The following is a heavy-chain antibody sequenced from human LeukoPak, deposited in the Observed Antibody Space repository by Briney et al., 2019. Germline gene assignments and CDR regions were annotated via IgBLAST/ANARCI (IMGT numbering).Heavy chain of an antibody. V-gene: IGHV1-69*13. CDR2: IIPIFGTA. Sequence: SVKVSCKASGGTFSSYAISWVRQAPGQGLEWMGGIIPIFGTANYAQKFQGRVTITADESTSTAYMELSSLRSEDTAVYYCARRWFGELPPGDWGQGTLVTGSS. CDR3: ARRWFGELPPGD. CDR1: GGTFSSYA. J-gene: IGHJ4*02. D-gene: IGHD3-10*01.